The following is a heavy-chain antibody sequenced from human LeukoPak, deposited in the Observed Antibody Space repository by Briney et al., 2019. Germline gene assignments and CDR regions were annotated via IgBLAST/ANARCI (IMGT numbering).Heavy chain of an antibody. V-gene: IGHV4-39*07. Sequence: SETLSLTCTVSGGSISSSSYYWGWIRQPPGKGLEWIGEINHSGSTNYNPSLKSRVTISVDTSKNQFSLKLSSVTAADTAVYYCARGSGPVDYAFDIWGQGTMVTVSS. J-gene: IGHJ3*02. CDR2: INHSGST. D-gene: IGHD1-26*01. CDR3: ARGSGPVDYAFDI. CDR1: GGSISSSSYY.